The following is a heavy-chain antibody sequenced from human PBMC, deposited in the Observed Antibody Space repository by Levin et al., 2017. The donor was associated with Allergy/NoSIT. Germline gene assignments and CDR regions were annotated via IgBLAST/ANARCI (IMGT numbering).Heavy chain of an antibody. CDR2: TYPGDSDT. CDR3: ARRTPLGGRRGNYYYGMDV. V-gene: IGHV5-51*01. J-gene: IGHJ6*02. D-gene: IGHD1-26*01. Sequence: LGESLKISCKGSGYSFTSYWIGWVRQMPGKGLEWMGTTYPGDSDTRYSPSFQGQVTISADKSISTAYLQWSSLRASDTAMYYCARRTPLGGRRGNYYYGMDVWGQGTTVTVSS. CDR1: GYSFTSYW.